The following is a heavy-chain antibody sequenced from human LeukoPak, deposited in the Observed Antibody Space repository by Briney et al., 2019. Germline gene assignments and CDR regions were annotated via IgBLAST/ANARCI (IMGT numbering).Heavy chain of an antibody. Sequence: PGGSLRLSCAASGFTFNSYSMNWVRQAPGKGLEWVSSISSSSSYIYYADSVKGRFTISRDNAKNSLYLQMDSLRAEDTAVYYCARDQEYSSSLDYWGQGTLVTVSS. CDR3: ARDQEYSSSLDY. J-gene: IGHJ4*02. D-gene: IGHD6-6*01. V-gene: IGHV3-21*01. CDR2: ISSSSSYI. CDR1: GFTFNSYS.